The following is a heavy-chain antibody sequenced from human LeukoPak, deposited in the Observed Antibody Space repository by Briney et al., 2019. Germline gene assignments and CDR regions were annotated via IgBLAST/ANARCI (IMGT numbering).Heavy chain of an antibody. CDR1: GDSISNYY. CDR2: IYYSGSA. CDR3: ARSQNYYGSGDY. V-gene: IGHV4-59*01. D-gene: IGHD3-10*01. J-gene: IGHJ4*02. Sequence: SETLSLTCTVSGDSISNYYWNWIRQPPGKGLEWIGYIYYSGSANYNPSLEGRVTISVDTSKNQFSVKLSSVTAADTAVYYCARSQNYYGSGDYWSQGTLVTVSS.